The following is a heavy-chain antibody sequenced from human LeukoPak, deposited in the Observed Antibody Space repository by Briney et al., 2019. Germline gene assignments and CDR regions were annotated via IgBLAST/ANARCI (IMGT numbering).Heavy chain of an antibody. CDR2: IYSGGST. Sequence: GGSLRLSCAASGFTVTSNYMSWVRQAPGKGLEWVSVIYSGGSTYYADSVKGRFTISRDNSKNTVYLQMNSLRVEDTAVYYCAAESITGTTPQNWGQGTLVTVSS. CDR3: AAESITGTTPQN. J-gene: IGHJ4*02. V-gene: IGHV3-53*01. D-gene: IGHD1-7*01. CDR1: GFTVTSNY.